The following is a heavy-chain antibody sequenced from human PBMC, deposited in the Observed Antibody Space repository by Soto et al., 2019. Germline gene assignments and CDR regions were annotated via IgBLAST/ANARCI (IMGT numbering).Heavy chain of an antibody. CDR2: INHSGST. V-gene: IGHV4-34*01. D-gene: IGHD5-12*01. J-gene: IGHJ5*02. CDR1: GGSFSGYY. CDR3: ARGSSSNKWWLRPLGRPNYNWFDP. Sequence: SETLSLTCAVYGGSFSGYYWSWIRQPPGKRLEWIWEINHSGSTNYNPSLKSRVTISVDKYKNQFSLKLSSVTAADTAVYYCARGSSSNKWWLRPLGRPNYNWFDPWGQGTLVSVSS.